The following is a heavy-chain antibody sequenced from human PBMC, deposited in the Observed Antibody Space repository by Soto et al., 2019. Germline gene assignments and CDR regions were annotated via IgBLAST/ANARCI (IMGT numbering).Heavy chain of an antibody. Sequence: EVQLVESGGGLVQPGESLRLSCVASGFTFRNNWMHWARQAPGKGLVWVAHINNDVSRAIYADSVKGRFTISRDNAKNTLFLLMDSLRVEDTAVYYCVNGGWLGDWGQGTLVTVSS. V-gene: IGHV3-74*01. D-gene: IGHD3-10*01. CDR2: INNDVSRA. CDR3: VNGGWLGD. CDR1: GFTFRNNW. J-gene: IGHJ4*02.